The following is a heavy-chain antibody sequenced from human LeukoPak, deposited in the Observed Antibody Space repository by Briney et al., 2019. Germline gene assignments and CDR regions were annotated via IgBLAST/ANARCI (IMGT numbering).Heavy chain of an antibody. CDR3: ARDSSGYYPDY. D-gene: IGHD3-22*01. CDR2: IYYSGGT. V-gene: IGHV4-31*03. J-gene: IGHJ4*02. CDR1: GGSISSGGYY. Sequence: PSETLSLTCTVSGGSISSGGYYWSWIRQHPGKGLEWIGYIYYSGGTYYNPSLKSRVTISVDTSKNQFSLKLSSVTAADTAVYYCARDSSGYYPDYWGQGTLVTVSS.